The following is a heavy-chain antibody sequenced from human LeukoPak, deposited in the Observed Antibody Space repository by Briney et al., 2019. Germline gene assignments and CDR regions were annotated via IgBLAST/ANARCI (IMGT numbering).Heavy chain of an antibody. D-gene: IGHD3-9*01. CDR2: SIPIFGTA. V-gene: IGHV1-69*13. CDR3: ARGNGDFDWLLYPPLDY. J-gene: IGHJ4*02. Sequence: ASVKVSCKASGGTFSSYAISWVRQAPGQGLEWMGGSIPIFGTANYAQKFQGRVTITADESTSTAYMELSSLRSEDTAVYYCARGNGDFDWLLYPPLDYWGQGTLVTVSS. CDR1: GGTFSSYA.